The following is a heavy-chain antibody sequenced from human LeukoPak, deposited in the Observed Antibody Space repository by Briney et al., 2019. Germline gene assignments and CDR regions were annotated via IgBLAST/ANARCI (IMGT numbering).Heavy chain of an antibody. J-gene: IGHJ4*02. CDR2: INHSGST. CDR1: GGSFSGYY. CDR3: ARGSNPDY. Sequence: ASETLSLTCAVYGGSFSGYYWSWIRQPPGKGLEWIGEINHSGSTNYNPSLKSRVTISVDTSKNQFSLKLSSVTAAGTAVYYCARGSNPDYWGQGTLVTVSS. V-gene: IGHV4-34*01.